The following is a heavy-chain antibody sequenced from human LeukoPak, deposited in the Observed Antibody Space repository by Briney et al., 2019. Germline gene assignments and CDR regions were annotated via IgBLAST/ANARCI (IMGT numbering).Heavy chain of an antibody. Sequence: GGSLRLSCAASGFTFSDYYMSWIRQAPGKGLEWVSYISSSGSTIYYADSVKGRFTISRDNSKNTLYLQMNSLRAEDTAVYYCAKEGGIAAAGTREYFDYWGQGTLVTVSS. CDR3: AKEGGIAAAGTREYFDY. J-gene: IGHJ4*02. V-gene: IGHV3-11*01. CDR1: GFTFSDYY. CDR2: ISSSGSTI. D-gene: IGHD6-13*01.